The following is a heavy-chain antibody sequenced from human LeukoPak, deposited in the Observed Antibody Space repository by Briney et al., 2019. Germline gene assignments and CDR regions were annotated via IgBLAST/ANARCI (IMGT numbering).Heavy chain of an antibody. Sequence: GESLKISCKGSGYSFTSYWISWVRQMPGKGLEWMGRIDPSDSYTNYSPSFQGHVTISADKSISTAYLQWSGLKASDTAMYYCARHKISGWYFDLWGRGTLVTVSS. CDR2: IDPSDSYT. J-gene: IGHJ2*01. CDR1: GYSFTSYW. V-gene: IGHV5-10-1*01. CDR3: ARHKISGWYFDL.